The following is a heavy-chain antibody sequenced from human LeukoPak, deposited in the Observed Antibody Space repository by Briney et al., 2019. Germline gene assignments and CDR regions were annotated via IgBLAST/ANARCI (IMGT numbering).Heavy chain of an antibody. CDR1: GFTFDDYA. D-gene: IGHD3-3*02. J-gene: IGHJ6*03. V-gene: IGHV3-43D*04. CDR3: AKEAFLDSPKRPMDV. CDR2: ISWDGGST. Sequence: GGSLRLSCAASGFTFDDYAMHWVRQAPGKGLEWVSLISWDGGSTYYADSVKGRCTISRDNSKNSLYLQMNSLRAEDTALYYCAKEAFLDSPKRPMDVWGKGTTVTVSS.